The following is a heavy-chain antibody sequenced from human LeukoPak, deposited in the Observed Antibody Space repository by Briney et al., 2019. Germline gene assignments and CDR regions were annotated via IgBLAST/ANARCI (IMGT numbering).Heavy chain of an antibody. Sequence: ASVKVSCKASGYTFTSYDINWVRQATGQGLEWMGWMNPNSGNTGYAQKFQGRVTITRNTSISTAYMELSSLRSEDTAVYYCARGHYPRDRSDPWGQGTLVTVSS. J-gene: IGHJ5*02. D-gene: IGHD1-26*01. V-gene: IGHV1-8*03. CDR3: ARGHYPRDRSDP. CDR2: MNPNSGNT. CDR1: GYTFTSYD.